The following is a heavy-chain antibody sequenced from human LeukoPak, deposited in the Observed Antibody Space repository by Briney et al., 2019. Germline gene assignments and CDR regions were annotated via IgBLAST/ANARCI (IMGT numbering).Heavy chain of an antibody. J-gene: IGHJ4*02. V-gene: IGHV4-39*01. CDR2: IYYSGST. Sequence: SETLSLTCTVSGGSISSSSYYWGWIRQPPGKGLEWIGSIYYSGSTYYSPSLKSRVTISEDTSKNQLSLKLGSVTAADTAVYYCARHSSGSGGAFQYWGQGTPVTVSS. D-gene: IGHD6-19*01. CDR1: GGSISSSSYY. CDR3: ARHSSGSGGAFQY.